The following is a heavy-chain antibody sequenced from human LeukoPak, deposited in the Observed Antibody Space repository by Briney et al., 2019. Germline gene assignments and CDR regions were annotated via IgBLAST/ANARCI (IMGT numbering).Heavy chain of an antibody. CDR1: GFSVSSNF. D-gene: IGHD4/OR15-4a*01. V-gene: IGHV3-53*01. CDR2: IYSGGST. CDR3: AAGRGRNDYASRRSSYYDLDV. J-gene: IGHJ6*02. Sequence: GEPLRLSCAASGFSVSSNFMNWIRQAPGKGLDWVSVIYSGGSTYYADSVRGRFTVSRYNSKSTLYFQMRRLAAEDTDVYFCAAGRGRNDYASRRSSYYDLDVWGRGTTVTVSS.